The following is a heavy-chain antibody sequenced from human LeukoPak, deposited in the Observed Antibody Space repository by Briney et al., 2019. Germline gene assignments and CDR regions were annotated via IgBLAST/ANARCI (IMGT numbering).Heavy chain of an antibody. V-gene: IGHV3-23*01. D-gene: IGHD1-20*01. CDR3: AKDHLTNWNDVGAKYNWFDP. CDR2: ISGSGGST. CDR1: GFTFSSYA. J-gene: IGHJ5*02. Sequence: PGGSLRLSCAASGFTFSSYAMSWVRQAPGKGLEWVSAISGSGGSTYYADSVKGRFTISRDNSKNTLYLQMNSLRAEDTAVYYCAKDHLTNWNDVGAKYNWFDPWGQGTLVTVSS.